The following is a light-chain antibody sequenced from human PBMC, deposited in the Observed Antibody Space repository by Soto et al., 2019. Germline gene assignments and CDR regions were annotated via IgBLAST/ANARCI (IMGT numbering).Light chain of an antibody. CDR2: GAF. CDR1: QTVSNNY. J-gene: IGKJ1*01. CDR3: QQYGSSGT. Sequence: EIVLTQSPGTLSLSPGEGATLSCRASQTVSNNYLAWYQQKPGQPPRLLIYGAFGRATGIPDRFSGSGSGTDFTLTISRLEPEDFAVYYCQQYGSSGTFGQGTKVDNK. V-gene: IGKV3-20*01.